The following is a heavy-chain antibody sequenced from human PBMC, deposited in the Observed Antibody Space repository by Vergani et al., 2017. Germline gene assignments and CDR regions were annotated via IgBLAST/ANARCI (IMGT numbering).Heavy chain of an antibody. J-gene: IGHJ6*02. CDR2: IYSGGST. D-gene: IGHD5-12*01. CDR3: ARDRVDIVATTTYYYYYSGMDV. CDR1: GFTVSSNY. Sequence: EVQLVESGGGLVQPGGSLRLSCAASGFTVSSNYMSLVRQAPGKGLEWVSVIYSGGSTYYADSVKGRFTISRHNSKNTLYLQMNSLRAEDTAVYYCARDRVDIVATTTYYYYYSGMDVWGQ. V-gene: IGHV3-53*04.